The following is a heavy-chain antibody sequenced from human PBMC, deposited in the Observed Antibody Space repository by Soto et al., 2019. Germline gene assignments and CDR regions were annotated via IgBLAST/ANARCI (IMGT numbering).Heavy chain of an antibody. CDR2: IIPIFGTA. CDR1: RGTFSSYA. CDR3: ARDQSGYCSSTSCAIRYYGMDV. Sequence: SVKVSCKASRGTFSSYAISWVRQAPGQGLEWMGGIIPIFGTANYAQKFQGRVTITADKSTSTAYMELSSLRSEDTAVYYCARDQSGYCSSTSCAIRYYGMDVWGQGTTVTVSS. J-gene: IGHJ6*02. D-gene: IGHD2-2*01. V-gene: IGHV1-69*06.